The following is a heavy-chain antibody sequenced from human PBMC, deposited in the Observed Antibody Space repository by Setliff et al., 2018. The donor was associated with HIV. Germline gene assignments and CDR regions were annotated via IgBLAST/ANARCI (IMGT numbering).Heavy chain of an antibody. CDR3: AGDGMYSNGWTDH. V-gene: IGHV1-2*02. CDR2: ISPQRGDP. Sequence: GASVKVSCKASGYTFMEYYIHWLRQAPGQGLEWVGWISPQRGDPKYAQNFEGRVTLTTDTSVNTVYMELRSLRSDDTAVYFCAGDGMYSNGWTDHWGQGTLVTVSS. CDR1: GYTFMEYY. D-gene: IGHD6-19*01. J-gene: IGHJ5*02.